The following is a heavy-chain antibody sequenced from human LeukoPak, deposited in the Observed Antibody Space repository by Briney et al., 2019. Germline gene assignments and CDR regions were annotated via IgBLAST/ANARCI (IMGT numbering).Heavy chain of an antibody. J-gene: IGHJ1*01. CDR2: ISAYNGNT. V-gene: IGHV1-18*01. CDR3: ARSGGVVSVAEYFQH. Sequence: VASVKVSCKASGYTFTSYGISWVRQAPGQGLEWMGWISAYNGNTNYAQKLQGRVTMTTDTSTSTAYMELRSLRSDDTAVYYCARSGGVVSVAEYFQHWGQGTLVTVSS. CDR1: GYTFTSYG. D-gene: IGHD2-8*02.